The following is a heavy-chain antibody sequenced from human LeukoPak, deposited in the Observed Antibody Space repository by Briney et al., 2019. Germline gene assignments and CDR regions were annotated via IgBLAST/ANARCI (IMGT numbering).Heavy chain of an antibody. J-gene: IGHJ6*02. V-gene: IGHV1-24*01. CDR3: ASGYQLLGMDV. CDR1: VYTLTELS. CDR2: FDPEDGET. Sequence: ASVKVSWKVSVYTLTELSMHWVRQAHGKGLEWMGGFDPEDGETIYAQKFQGRVTMTEDTSTDTAYMELSSLRSEDTAVYYCASGYQLLGMDVWGQGTTVIVSS. D-gene: IGHD2-2*01.